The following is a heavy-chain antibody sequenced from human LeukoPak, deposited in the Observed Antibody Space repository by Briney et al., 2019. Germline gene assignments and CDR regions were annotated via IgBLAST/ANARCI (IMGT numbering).Heavy chain of an antibody. J-gene: IGHJ4*01. D-gene: IGHD3-10*02. CDR3: ARGPGSIGGAYVGDY. V-gene: IGHV3-74*01. CDR1: GFTFSYHW. Sequence: GGSLRLSCTASGFTFSYHWMHWVRQVPGKGLVWISRIDGGGSSTSYADSVKGRFSISRDNSKSTLYLQMSSLRAEDTAVYYCARGPGSIGGAYVGDYWGHGTLVTVSS. CDR2: IDGGGSST.